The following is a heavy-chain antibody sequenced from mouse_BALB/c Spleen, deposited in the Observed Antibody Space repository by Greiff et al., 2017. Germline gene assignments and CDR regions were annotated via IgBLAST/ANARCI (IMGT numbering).Heavy chain of an antibody. Sequence: EVQLQQSGGGLVKPGGSLKLSCAASGFTFSSYAMSWVRQTPEKRLEWVATISSGGSYTYYPDSVKGRFTISRDNAKNTLYLQMSSLRSEDTAMYYCARPEVFAYWGQGTLVTVSA. V-gene: IGHV5-9-3*01. CDR3: ARPEVFAY. CDR1: GFTFSSYA. CDR2: ISSGGSYT. J-gene: IGHJ3*01.